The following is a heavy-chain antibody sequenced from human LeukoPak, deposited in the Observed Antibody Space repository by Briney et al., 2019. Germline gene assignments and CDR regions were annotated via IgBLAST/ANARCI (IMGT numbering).Heavy chain of an antibody. J-gene: IGHJ4*02. Sequence: PGGSLRLSCAASGFTFSDHYMDWVRQAPGKGLEWVSVISGSGVSTYYADSVKGRFTISRDNSKNTLFLQMNGLRAEDTAVYYCAREVYGGIDYWGQGTLVTVSS. CDR3: AREVYGGIDY. CDR1: GFTFSDHY. D-gene: IGHD4-23*01. V-gene: IGHV3-23*01. CDR2: ISGSGVST.